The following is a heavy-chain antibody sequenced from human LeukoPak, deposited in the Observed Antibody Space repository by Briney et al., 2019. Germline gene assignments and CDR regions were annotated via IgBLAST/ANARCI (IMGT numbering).Heavy chain of an antibody. Sequence: SVKVSCKASGGTFSSYAISWVRQAPGQGLEWMGGIIPIFGTANYAQKFQGRVTITADESTSTAYMELSSLRSEDTAVYYCARDPTTYCSSASCHYYYYYMDVWGKGTTVTVSS. D-gene: IGHD2-2*01. CDR1: GGTFSSYA. CDR3: ARDPTTYCSSASCHYYYYYMDV. V-gene: IGHV1-69*01. J-gene: IGHJ6*03. CDR2: IIPIFGTA.